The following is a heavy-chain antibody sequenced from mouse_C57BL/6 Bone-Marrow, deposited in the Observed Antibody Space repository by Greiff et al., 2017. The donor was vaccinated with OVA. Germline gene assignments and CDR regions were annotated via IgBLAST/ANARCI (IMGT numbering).Heavy chain of an antibody. V-gene: IGHV1-4*01. CDR2: INPSSGST. Sequence: VMLVESGAELARPGASVKMSCKASGYTFTSYTMHWVKQRPGQGLEWIGYINPSSGSTKYTQKFKDKATLTADKSSSTAYMQLSSLTSEDSAVEYWAREDGNWFAYWGQGTLVTVSA. D-gene: IGHD2-1*01. CDR3: AREDGNWFAY. CDR1: GYTFTSYT. J-gene: IGHJ3*01.